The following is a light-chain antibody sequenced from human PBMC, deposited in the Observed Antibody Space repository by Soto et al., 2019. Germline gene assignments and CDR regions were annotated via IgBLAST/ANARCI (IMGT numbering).Light chain of an antibody. J-gene: IGKJ4*01. V-gene: IGKV1-5*01. CDR3: QQYNSYSGALT. Sequence: DIQMTQSPSTLSASVGDRVTITCRASQSISSWLAWYQQKPGKAPKLLIYDASSLESGVPSRFSGSGSGTEFTLTISSLQPDDFATYYCQQYNSYSGALTFGGGTKV. CDR2: DAS. CDR1: QSISSW.